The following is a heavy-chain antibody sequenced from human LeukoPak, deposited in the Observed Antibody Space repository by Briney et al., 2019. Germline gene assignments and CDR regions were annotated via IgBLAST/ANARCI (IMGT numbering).Heavy chain of an antibody. CDR1: GFTFSSYG. V-gene: IGHV3-30*18. D-gene: IGHD4-11*01. Sequence: GRSLRLSCAASGFTFSSYGMHWVRQAPGKGLEWVAVISYDGSNKYYADSVKGRFTISRDNSKNTLYLQMNSLRAEDTAVYYCAKPALTTPWDFYYHGMDVWGQGTTVTVSS. CDR2: ISYDGSNK. CDR3: AKPALTTPWDFYYHGMDV. J-gene: IGHJ6*02.